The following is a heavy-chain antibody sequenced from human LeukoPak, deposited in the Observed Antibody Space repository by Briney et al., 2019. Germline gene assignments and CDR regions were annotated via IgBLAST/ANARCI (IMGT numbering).Heavy chain of an antibody. J-gene: IGHJ3*02. Sequence: GGPLRLSCAASGFTFSSYSMNWVRQAPGKGLEWVSSISSSSSYIYYADSVKGRFTISRDNAKNSLYLQMNSLRAEDTAVYYCARDRYDSSGYAPHDAFDIWGQGTMVTVSS. D-gene: IGHD3-22*01. V-gene: IGHV3-21*01. CDR3: ARDRYDSSGYAPHDAFDI. CDR1: GFTFSSYS. CDR2: ISSSSSYI.